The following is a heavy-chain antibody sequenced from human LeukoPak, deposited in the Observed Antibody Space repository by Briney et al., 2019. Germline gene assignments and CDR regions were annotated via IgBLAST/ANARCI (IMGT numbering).Heavy chain of an antibody. CDR1: GFTFSSNW. J-gene: IGHJ4*02. V-gene: IGHV3-7*04. CDR2: IKQDGSEK. D-gene: IGHD4-17*01. Sequence: GGSLRLSCAASGFTFSSNWISWVRQAPGKGPEWVANIKQDGSEKLYVDSVKGRFTISRDNAKNSLYLQMDSLRAEDTAVYYCARATVTDSYFDYWGQGTLVTVSS. CDR3: ARATVTDSYFDY.